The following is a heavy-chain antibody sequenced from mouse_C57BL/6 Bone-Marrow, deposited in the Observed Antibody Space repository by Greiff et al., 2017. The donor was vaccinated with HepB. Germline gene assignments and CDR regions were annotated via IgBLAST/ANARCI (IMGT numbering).Heavy chain of an antibody. J-gene: IGHJ4*01. Sequence: QVQLQQSGPELVKPGASVKISCKASGYAFSSSWLNWVKQRPGKGLEWIGRIYPGDGDTNYNGKFKGKATLTADKSSSTAYMHLSSLTSEDSAVYFCARIYAMDYWGQGTSVTVSS. CDR3: ARIYAMDY. V-gene: IGHV1-82*01. CDR2: IYPGDGDT. CDR1: GYAFSSSW.